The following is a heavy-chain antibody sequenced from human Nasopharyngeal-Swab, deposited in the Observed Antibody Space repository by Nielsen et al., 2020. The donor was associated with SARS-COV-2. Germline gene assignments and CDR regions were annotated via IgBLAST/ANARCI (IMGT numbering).Heavy chain of an antibody. V-gene: IGHV5-51*01. Sequence: GESLKISCKGSGDSFTSYWIGWVRQMPGKGLEWMGIIYPGDSDTRYSPSFQGQVTISADKSISTAYLQWSSLKASDTAMYYCARRYYGSGSRTSYFDLWGRGTLVTVSS. CDR1: GDSFTSYW. D-gene: IGHD3-10*01. CDR2: IYPGDSDT. J-gene: IGHJ2*01. CDR3: ARRYYGSGSRTSYFDL.